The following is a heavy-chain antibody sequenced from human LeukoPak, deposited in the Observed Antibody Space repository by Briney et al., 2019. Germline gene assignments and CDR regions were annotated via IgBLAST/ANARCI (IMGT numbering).Heavy chain of an antibody. CDR2: ISFSGSTI. Sequence: QPGGSLRLSCVASGFTFSSYEMNGVRQAPGKGLEWVSYISFSGSTIYYADSVRDRFTISRDNAKNSLHLEMISLRAEDTAVYYCARVMTVAGRENWFDPWGQGTLVTVSS. CDR3: ARVMTVAGRENWFDP. J-gene: IGHJ5*02. D-gene: IGHD6-19*01. V-gene: IGHV3-48*03. CDR1: GFTFSSYE.